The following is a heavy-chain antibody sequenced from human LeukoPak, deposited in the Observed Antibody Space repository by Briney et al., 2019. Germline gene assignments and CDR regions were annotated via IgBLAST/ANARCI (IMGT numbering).Heavy chain of an antibody. V-gene: IGHV3-48*03. CDR3: ASLYCGADCYSGY. CDR1: GLTFSSYE. D-gene: IGHD2-21*02. Sequence: PGGSLRLSCAASGLTFSSYEMNWVRQAPGKGLEWVSYISGSGRTIYYADSVKGRFTISRDNAKSSLYLQMNSLRAEDTAVYYCASLYCGADCYSGYWGQGTLVTVSS. J-gene: IGHJ4*02. CDR2: ISGSGRTI.